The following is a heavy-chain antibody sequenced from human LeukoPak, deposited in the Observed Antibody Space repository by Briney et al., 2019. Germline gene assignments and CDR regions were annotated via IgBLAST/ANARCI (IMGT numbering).Heavy chain of an antibody. CDR3: ARGRHIVVVTAIEY. CDR2: INHSGST. D-gene: IGHD2-21*02. V-gene: IGHV4-34*01. Sequence: SETLSLTCAVYGGSFSGYYWSWIRQPPGKGLEWIGEINHSGSTNYNPSLKSRVTIPVDTYKNQFSLKLSSVTAADTAVYYCARGRHIVVVTAIEYWGQGTLVTVS. J-gene: IGHJ4*02. CDR1: GGSFSGYY.